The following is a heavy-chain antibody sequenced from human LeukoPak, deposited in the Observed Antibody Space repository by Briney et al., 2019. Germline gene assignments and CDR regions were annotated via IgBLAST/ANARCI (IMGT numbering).Heavy chain of an antibody. J-gene: IGHJ3*02. CDR3: ARRSAAKDAFDI. Sequence: GGSLRLSCTASGFTFRRYWMSWVRQAPGKGLECVANINEDGNKKYYVDSVKGRFTISRDNTKNSLYLQMNSLRAEDTAVYYCARRSAAKDAFDIWGQGTKVTVSS. D-gene: IGHD6-25*01. CDR2: INEDGNKK. V-gene: IGHV3-7*01. CDR1: GFTFRRYW.